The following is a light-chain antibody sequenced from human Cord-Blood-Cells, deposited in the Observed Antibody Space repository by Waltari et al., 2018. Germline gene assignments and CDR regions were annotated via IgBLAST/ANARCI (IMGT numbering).Light chain of an antibody. CDR3: QQSYSTPRS. Sequence: DIQMTQSPSSLHASVGDRVTITCPAMQIISSYLNWDQQKPGKAPKLLSYASSSLQSWVPSRFSGSVSGTDFTLTISSLQPEDFATYYCQQSYSTPRSFGQGTKLEIK. CDR1: QIISSY. J-gene: IGKJ2*03. V-gene: IGKV1-39*01. CDR2: ASS.